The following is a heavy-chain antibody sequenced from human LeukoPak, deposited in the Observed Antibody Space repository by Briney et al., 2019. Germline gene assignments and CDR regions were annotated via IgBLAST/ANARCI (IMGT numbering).Heavy chain of an antibody. V-gene: IGHV1-2*02. D-gene: IGHD2/OR15-2a*01. CDR3: ARYSMANTLDY. CDR1: GYTFTGYY. J-gene: IGHJ4*02. Sequence: ASVKVSCKTSGYTFTGYYMHWVRQAPGQGLEWMGWINPNSGGTNYAQKFQGRVTMTRDTSISTAYMELSRLRSDDTALYYRARYSMANTLDYWGQGTLVTVSS. CDR2: INPNSGGT.